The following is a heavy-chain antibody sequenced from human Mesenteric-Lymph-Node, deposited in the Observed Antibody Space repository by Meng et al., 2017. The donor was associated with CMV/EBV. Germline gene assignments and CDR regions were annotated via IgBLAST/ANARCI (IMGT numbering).Heavy chain of an antibody. CDR1: GFIFSNAW. Sequence: GESLKISCAASGFIFSNAWMSWVRQAPGKGLEWVSDISSSGSTIYYADSVKGRFTISRDNTKNSLYLHMNSLRAEDTAVYYCARDRSGRGYYFDYWGQGTLVTVSS. D-gene: IGHD3-10*01. V-gene: IGHV3-11*04. CDR2: ISSSGSTI. CDR3: ARDRSGRGYYFDY. J-gene: IGHJ4*02.